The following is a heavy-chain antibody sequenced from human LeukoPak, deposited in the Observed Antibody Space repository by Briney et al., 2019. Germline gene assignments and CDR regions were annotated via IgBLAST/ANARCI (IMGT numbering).Heavy chain of an antibody. D-gene: IGHD2-2*01. Sequence: PSETLSLTCTVSGGSISSSSYFWGWIRQPPGKGLGWIGSIYYSGTTYYNPSLKSRVTISVDTSKNQFSLKLSSVTAADTAVYYCARDGRYCSSTTCYIGYWGQGTLVTVSS. CDR2: IYYSGTT. V-gene: IGHV4-39*07. J-gene: IGHJ4*02. CDR3: ARDGRYCSSTTCYIGY. CDR1: GGSISSSSYF.